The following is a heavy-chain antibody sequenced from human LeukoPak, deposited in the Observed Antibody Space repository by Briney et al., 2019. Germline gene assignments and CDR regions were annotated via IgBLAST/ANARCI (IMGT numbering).Heavy chain of an antibody. CDR2: ISWKSDII. J-gene: IGHJ6*02. CDR1: GFTFDDYA. CDR3: VKRFYASPPAGMDV. D-gene: IGHD2/OR15-2a*01. Sequence: PGGSLRLSCAASGFTFDDYAMHWVRQVAGKGLEWVSTISWKSDIIGYADSVKGRFTISRDNAKSSLYLQMNSLRVEDTALYYCVKRFYASPPAGMDVWGQGTTVTVSS. V-gene: IGHV3-9*01.